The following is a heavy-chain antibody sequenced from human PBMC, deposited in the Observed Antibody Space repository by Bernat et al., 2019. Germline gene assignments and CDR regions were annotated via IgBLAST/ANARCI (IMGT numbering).Heavy chain of an antibody. CDR3: ARNRGPGRGEMEL. CDR2: LWSDESNR. CDR1: AFSLSGYG. J-gene: IGHJ6*04. D-gene: IGHD1-26*01. V-gene: IGHV3-33*01. Sequence: QVQLVESGGGVVQPGRSLRLSCAASAFSLSGYGMHWVRQAPGKGLEWVAILWSDESNRYYADSVRGRFTISRDTSTNTLFLQMNNLGAEDTAVYYCARNRGPGRGEMELWGKGTTVTVSS.